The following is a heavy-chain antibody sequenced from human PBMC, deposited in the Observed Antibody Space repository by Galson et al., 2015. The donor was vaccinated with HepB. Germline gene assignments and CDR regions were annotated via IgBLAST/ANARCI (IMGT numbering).Heavy chain of an antibody. CDR2: INHSGST. CDR3: ARESASSIAVAGTEKTPRSHIDY. CDR1: GGSFSGYY. D-gene: IGHD6-19*01. V-gene: IGHV4-34*01. J-gene: IGHJ4*02. Sequence: SETLSLTCAVYGGSFSGYYWSWIRQPPGKGLEWIGEINHSGSTNYNPSLKSRVTISVDTSKNQFSLKLSSVTAADTAVYYCARESASSIAVAGTEKTPRSHIDYWGQGTLVTVSS.